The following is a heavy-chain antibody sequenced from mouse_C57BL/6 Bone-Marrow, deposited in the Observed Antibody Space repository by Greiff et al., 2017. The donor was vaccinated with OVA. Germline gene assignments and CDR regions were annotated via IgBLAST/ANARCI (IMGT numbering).Heavy chain of an antibody. CDR3: ARPQLRTYYFDY. Sequence: QVQLQQPGAELVKPGASVKLSCKASGYTFTSYWMHWVKQRPGQGLEWIGMIHPNSGSTNYNEKFKSKATLTVDKSSSTAYMQLSSLTSEDSAVYYCARPQLRTYYFDYWGQGTTLTVSS. J-gene: IGHJ2*01. CDR2: IHPNSGST. D-gene: IGHD1-1*01. CDR1: GYTFTSYW. V-gene: IGHV1-64*01.